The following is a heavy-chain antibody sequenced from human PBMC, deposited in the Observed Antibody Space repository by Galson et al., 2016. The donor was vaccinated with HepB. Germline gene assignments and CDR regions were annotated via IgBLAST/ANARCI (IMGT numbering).Heavy chain of an antibody. Sequence: SLRLSCATSGFTFTNYAMTWVRQAPGKALEWVSSISGSGDNTYYADAVKGRFTISRDNSKNTLYLQMNSLRGDDAALLYCVKDGGLGGGYLEYWGQGTLVTVSS. D-gene: IGHD3-16*01. CDR3: VKDGGLGGGYLEY. CDR2: ISGSGDNT. V-gene: IGHV3-23*01. CDR1: GFTFTNYA. J-gene: IGHJ4*02.